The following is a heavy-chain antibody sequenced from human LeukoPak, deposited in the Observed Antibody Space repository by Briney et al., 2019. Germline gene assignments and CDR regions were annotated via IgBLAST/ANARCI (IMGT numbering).Heavy chain of an antibody. V-gene: IGHV3-74*01. Sequence: PGGSLRLSCAVSGFTFSNYWMHWVRHAPGKGLVWVSRINSDGSSTSYADAVKGRFTISRDNAKNTLYLQMNSLRGDDTAVYYCARDLNTAMVIEYWGQGTLVTVSS. CDR1: GFTFSNYW. CDR3: ARDLNTAMVIEY. CDR2: INSDGSST. D-gene: IGHD5-18*01. J-gene: IGHJ4*02.